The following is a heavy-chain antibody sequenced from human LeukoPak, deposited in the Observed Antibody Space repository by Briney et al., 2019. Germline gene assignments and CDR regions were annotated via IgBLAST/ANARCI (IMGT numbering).Heavy chain of an antibody. D-gene: IGHD3-22*01. J-gene: IGHJ4*02. Sequence: GASVKVSCKASGYTFTSYGISWVRQAPGQGLEWMGWISAYNGNTNYAQKLQGRVTMTTDTSTSTAYMELRSLRSDDTAVYYCVRDLLSGNDCYDSSGYSFDYWGQGTLVTVSS. CDR2: ISAYNGNT. V-gene: IGHV1-18*01. CDR3: VRDLLSGNDCYDSSGYSFDY. CDR1: GYTFTSYG.